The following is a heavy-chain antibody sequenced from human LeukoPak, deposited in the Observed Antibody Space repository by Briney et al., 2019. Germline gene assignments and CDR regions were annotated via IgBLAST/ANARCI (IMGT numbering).Heavy chain of an antibody. J-gene: IGHJ4*02. V-gene: IGHV4-59*01. CDR2: IYDSGST. D-gene: IGHD2-21*02. CDR3: ARRSVAYCGGDCYGPYFDY. CDR1: GGSISTYY. Sequence: PSETLSLTCTVSGGSISTYYWNWIRQPPGKGLEWIGYIYDSGSTNYNPSLRSRVTISVDTSKNQFSLNLSSVTAADTAVYYCARRSVAYCGGDCYGPYFDYWGQGTLVTVSS.